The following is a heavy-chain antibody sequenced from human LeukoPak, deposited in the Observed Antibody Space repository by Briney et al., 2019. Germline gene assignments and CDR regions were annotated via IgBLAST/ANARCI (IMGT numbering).Heavy chain of an antibody. CDR3: ARGAGRYYYYMDV. D-gene: IGHD6-13*01. V-gene: IGHV4-61*02. J-gene: IGHJ6*03. CDR2: IYTSGST. CDR1: GGSISSGSYY. Sequence: PSETLSLTCTVSGGSISSGSYYWSWIRQPAGKGLEWIGRIYTSGSTNYNPSLKSRVTISVDTSKNQFSLKLSSVTAADTAVYYCARGAGRYYYYMDVWGKGTTVTVSS.